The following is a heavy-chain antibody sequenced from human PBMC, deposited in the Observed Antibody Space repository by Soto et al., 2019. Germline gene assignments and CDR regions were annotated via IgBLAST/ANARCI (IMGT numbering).Heavy chain of an antibody. Sequence: ASVKVSCKASGYTSTSNYIHWVRQAPGQGLEWMGIINPSDGRTNYAQKFQGRVTMTRDTSTSTVYMELSSLRYEDTALYYCARDHSQDYGTQEVLTGTWWLDPWGQGTLVTVSS. CDR2: INPSDGRT. CDR3: ARDHSQDYGTQEVLTGTWWLDP. CDR1: GYTSTSNY. D-gene: IGHD1-7*01. V-gene: IGHV1-46*01. J-gene: IGHJ5*02.